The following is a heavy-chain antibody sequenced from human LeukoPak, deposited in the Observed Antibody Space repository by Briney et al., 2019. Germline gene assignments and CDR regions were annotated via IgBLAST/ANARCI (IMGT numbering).Heavy chain of an antibody. Sequence: GGSLRLSCAASGFTFSSYNMNWVRQTPGQGLEWVSSITSGSSHIYYADSVKGRFTISRDNAKSSLYLQMNSLRAEDTAVYYCARDPYSGSYGADYYYYMDVWGKGTTVIISS. J-gene: IGHJ6*03. CDR3: ARDPYSGSYGADYYYYMDV. D-gene: IGHD1-26*01. CDR2: ITSGSSHI. V-gene: IGHV3-21*01. CDR1: GFTFSSYN.